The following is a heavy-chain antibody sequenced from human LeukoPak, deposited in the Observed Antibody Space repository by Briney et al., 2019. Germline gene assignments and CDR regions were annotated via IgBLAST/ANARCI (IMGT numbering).Heavy chain of an antibody. J-gene: IGHJ6*02. CDR3: ARARTTYYYDSSGGVLDV. CDR1: GGSISSSSYY. Sequence: PSETLSLTCTVSGGSISSSSYYWGWIRQPPGKGLEWIGSIYYSGSTYYNPSLKSRVTISVDTSKNQFSLKLSSVTAADTAVYYCARARTTYYYDSSGGVLDVWGQGTTVTVSS. D-gene: IGHD3-22*01. V-gene: IGHV4-39*07. CDR2: IYYSGST.